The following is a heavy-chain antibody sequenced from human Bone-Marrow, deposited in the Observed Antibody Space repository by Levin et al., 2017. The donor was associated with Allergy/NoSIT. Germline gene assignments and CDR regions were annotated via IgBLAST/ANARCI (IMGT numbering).Heavy chain of an antibody. D-gene: IGHD3-10*01. V-gene: IGHV4-39*01. J-gene: IGHJ4*02. Sequence: GSLRLSCTVSGGSISSSSYYWGWIRQPPGKGLEWIGSIYYSGSTYYNPSLKSRVTISVDTSKNQFSLKLSSVTAADTAVYYCARFGGAYYYGSGSYSQYYFDYWGQGTLVTVSS. CDR3: ARFGGAYYYGSGSYSQYYFDY. CDR2: IYYSGST. CDR1: GGSISSSSYY.